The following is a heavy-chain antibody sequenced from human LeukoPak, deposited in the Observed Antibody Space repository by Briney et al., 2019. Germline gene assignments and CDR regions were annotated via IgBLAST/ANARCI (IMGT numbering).Heavy chain of an antibody. CDR3: ARGRDTAMVYFDY. CDR2: IYQSETA. D-gene: IGHD5-18*01. V-gene: IGHV4-38-2*02. CDR1: GYSISSGYF. Sequence: NPSETPSLTCTVSGYSISSGYFWGWMRQPPGKGLEWIGSIYQSETAHYNPSLKSRVTISVDTSKHQFSLKLSSVTAADTAVYYCARGRDTAMVYFDYWGQGTLVTVSS. J-gene: IGHJ4*02.